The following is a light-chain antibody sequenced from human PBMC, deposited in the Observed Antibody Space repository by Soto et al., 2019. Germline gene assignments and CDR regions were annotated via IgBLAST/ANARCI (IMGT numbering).Light chain of an antibody. CDR2: AAS. J-gene: IGKJ1*01. CDR3: LQYGSSPAT. V-gene: IGKV3-20*01. Sequence: EIVLTQSPGTLSLSPGERATLSCRASQSVYSNSLAWYQQKPGQDPRLLIPAASSGASGIPDRFSGSGSGTDFTLTINRLEPEDFALYYCLQYGSSPATFRRGTKVEIK. CDR1: QSVYSNS.